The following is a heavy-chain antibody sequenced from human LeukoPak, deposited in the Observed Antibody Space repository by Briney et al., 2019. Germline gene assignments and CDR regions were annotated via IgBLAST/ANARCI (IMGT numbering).Heavy chain of an antibody. D-gene: IGHD3-22*01. CDR3: ARGSDSSGYYFFPNFDY. CDR2: VYYSGSA. Sequence: PSETLSLTSTVSGDSVTTYYWSWIRQPPGKGLEWLGYVYYSGSATYNPSLKSRVTISVDTSKNQFSLKLSSVTAADTAVYYCARGSDSSGYYFFPNFDYWGQGTLVTVSS. J-gene: IGHJ4*02. CDR1: GDSVTTYY. V-gene: IGHV4-59*02.